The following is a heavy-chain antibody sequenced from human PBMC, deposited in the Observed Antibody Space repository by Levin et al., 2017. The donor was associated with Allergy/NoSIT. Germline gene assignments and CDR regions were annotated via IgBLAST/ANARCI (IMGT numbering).Heavy chain of an antibody. CDR3: TRGLFIYGKTYWHFDL. J-gene: IGHJ2*01. CDR1: GGSITSSDYY. V-gene: IGHV4-39*07. CDR2: IYYSGYT. D-gene: IGHD2-21*01. Sequence: NPSETLSLTCTVPGGSITSSDYYWGWIRQPPGTGLEWIASIYYSGYTYYSPSLKSRVTMSIHTSTNQFSLKLNSVTAADTAVYYCTRGLFIYGKTYWHFDLWGRGTLVTVSS.